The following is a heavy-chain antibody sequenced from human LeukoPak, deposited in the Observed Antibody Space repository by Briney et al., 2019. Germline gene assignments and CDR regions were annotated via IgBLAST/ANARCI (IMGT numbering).Heavy chain of an antibody. J-gene: IGHJ4*02. V-gene: IGHV3-7*01. Sequence: GGSLRLSCAASGFTFSHYYMSWVRQAPGKGLEWVANIKQDGSEQFYLDSVKGRFTISRDNAKNALYLQMHSLRVEDTAVYYCARESIVVVPTTMDDASDIWGQGTLVTVSS. CDR3: ARESIVVVPTTMDDASDI. CDR2: IKQDGSEQ. D-gene: IGHD2-2*01. CDR1: GFTFSHYY.